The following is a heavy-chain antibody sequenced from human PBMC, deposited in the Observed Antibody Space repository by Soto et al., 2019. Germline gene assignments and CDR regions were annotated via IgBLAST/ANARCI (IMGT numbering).Heavy chain of an antibody. Sequence: GASVKVSCKASGGTFSSYAISWVRQAPGQGLEWMGGIIPIFGTANHAQKFQGRVTITADESTSTAYMELSSLRSEDTAVYYCARVGSYSSSWYSWCWFDPWGQGTLVTVSS. D-gene: IGHD6-13*01. V-gene: IGHV1-69*13. CDR1: GGTFSSYA. CDR3: ARVGSYSSSWYSWCWFDP. J-gene: IGHJ5*02. CDR2: IIPIFGTA.